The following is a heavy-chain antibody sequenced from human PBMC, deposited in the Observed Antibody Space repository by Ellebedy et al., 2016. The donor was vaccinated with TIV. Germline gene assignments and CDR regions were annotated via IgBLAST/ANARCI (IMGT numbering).Heavy chain of an antibody. J-gene: IGHJ5*02. CDR2: IYYSGST. V-gene: IGHV4-39*01. D-gene: IGHD5/OR15-5a*01. Sequence: MPSETLSLTCTVSGGSISSSSYYWGWIRQPPGKGLEWIGNIYYSGSTYYNPSLRSRVTISVDPSKNQLSLKLSSVTAADTAVYYCARASQGYTVLGRFDPWGQGTLVTVSS. CDR1: GGSISSSSYY. CDR3: ARASQGYTVLGRFDP.